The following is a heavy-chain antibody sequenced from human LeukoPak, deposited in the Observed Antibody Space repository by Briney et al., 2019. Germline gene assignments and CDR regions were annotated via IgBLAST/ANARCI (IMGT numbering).Heavy chain of an antibody. V-gene: IGHV4-59*01. J-gene: IGHJ6*02. CDR1: GGSISSYY. CDR2: IYYSGST. CDR3: ARGLTGTLLREGMDV. D-gene: IGHD1-20*01. Sequence: SETLSLTCTVSGGSISSYYWSWIRQPPGKGLEWIGYIYYSGSTNYNPSLKSRVTISVDTSKNQFSLKLSSVTAADTAVYYCARGLTGTLLREGMDVWGQGTTVTVSS.